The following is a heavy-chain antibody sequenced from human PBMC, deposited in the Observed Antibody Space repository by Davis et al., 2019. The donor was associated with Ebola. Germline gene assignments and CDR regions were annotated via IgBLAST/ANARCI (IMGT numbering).Heavy chain of an antibody. D-gene: IGHD3-3*01. CDR3: ARSGLSFGVVKYHYGMDV. V-gene: IGHV3-74*01. CDR1: GFTFSSHW. Sequence: GESLKISCAASGFTFSSHWMHWVRQAPGKGLVWVSRINSDGSRTTYADSVKGRFTISRDNAKNTLYLQMNSLRAEDTAVYYCARSGLSFGVVKYHYGMDVWGKGTTVTVSS. CDR2: INSDGSRT. J-gene: IGHJ6*04.